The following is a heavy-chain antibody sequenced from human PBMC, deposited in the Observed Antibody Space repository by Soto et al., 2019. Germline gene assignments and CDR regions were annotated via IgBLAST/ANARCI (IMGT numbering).Heavy chain of an antibody. CDR3: ARERESSGYGDQGTLSP. CDR2: IIPIFGTA. CDR1: GGTFSSYA. D-gene: IGHD4-17*01. J-gene: IGHJ5*02. Sequence: QVQLVQSGAEVKKPGSSVKVSCKASGGTFSSYAISWVRQAPGQGLEWMGGIIPIFGTANYAQKFQGRVTITADESTSTAYMELSRLRSEDTAVYYCARERESSGYGDQGTLSPWGQGTLVTVSS. V-gene: IGHV1-69*01.